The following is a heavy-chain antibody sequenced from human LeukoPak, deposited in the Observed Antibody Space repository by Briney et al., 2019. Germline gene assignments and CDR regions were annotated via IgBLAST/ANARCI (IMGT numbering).Heavy chain of an antibody. CDR1: GGSISSGGYY. CDR3: ATSGPHYDLPY. V-gene: IGHV4-30-2*01. D-gene: IGHD3-3*01. Sequence: SETLSLTCTVSGGSISSGGYYWSWIRQPPGKGLEWIGYIYHSGSTYYNPSLKSRVTISVDTSKNQFSLKLSSVTAADTAVYYCATSGPHYDLPYWGQGTLVTVSS. CDR2: IYHSGST. J-gene: IGHJ4*02.